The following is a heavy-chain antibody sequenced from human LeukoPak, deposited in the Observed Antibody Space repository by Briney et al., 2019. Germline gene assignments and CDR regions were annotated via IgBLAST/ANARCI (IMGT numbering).Heavy chain of an antibody. V-gene: IGHV4-39*01. CDR1: GGSISSSDYY. J-gene: IGHJ4*02. CDR3: ARRDDSSGYHKIFDY. D-gene: IGHD3-22*01. CDR2: IYYTGST. Sequence: SETLSLTCTVSGGSISSSDYYWGWIRQPPGKGLEWIGSIYYTGSTYYNPSLKSRVIISVDTSKYLFSLKLSSVTAADTAVYFCARRDDSSGYHKIFDYWGPGTLVTVSS.